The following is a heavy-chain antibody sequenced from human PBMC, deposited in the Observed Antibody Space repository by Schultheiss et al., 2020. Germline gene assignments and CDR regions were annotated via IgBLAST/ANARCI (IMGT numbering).Heavy chain of an antibody. V-gene: IGHV5-10-1*01. CDR2: IDPSDSYA. CDR1: GYSFTSYW. D-gene: IGHD2-2*01. Sequence: GGSLRLSCKGSGYSFTSYWISWVRQMPGKGLEWMGRIDPSDSYADYSPSFQGHVTISADTSINTVFLQWSSLKASDTAMYYCARHWVVPAATTYYYYYYMDVWGKGTTVTVSS. CDR3: ARHWVVPAATTYYYYYYMDV. J-gene: IGHJ6*03.